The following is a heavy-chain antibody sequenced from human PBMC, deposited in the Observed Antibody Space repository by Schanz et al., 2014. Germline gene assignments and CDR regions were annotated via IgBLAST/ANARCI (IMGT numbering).Heavy chain of an antibody. CDR1: GGSISSGGYY. Sequence: QVQLQESGPGLVKPSQTLSLTCTVSGGSISSGGYYWSWIRQHPGKGLEWIGYIYYSGDTNYNPSLKSRVTISVDTSKNQFSLNLISVTAADTAVYYCARQGIGYQHGRYYYYMDVWGKGTTVTVSS. CDR2: IYYSGDT. D-gene: IGHD2-2*01. V-gene: IGHV4-61*08. J-gene: IGHJ6*03. CDR3: ARQGIGYQHGRYYYYMDV.